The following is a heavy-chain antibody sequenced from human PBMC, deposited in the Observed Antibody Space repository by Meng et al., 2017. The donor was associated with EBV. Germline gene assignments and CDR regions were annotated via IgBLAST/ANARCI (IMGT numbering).Heavy chain of an antibody. CDR2: IRSKAKSYAT. V-gene: IGHV3-73*02. D-gene: IGHD2-2*01. Sequence: EVALVAAGGGLVRLGGSLNLSCAASGFTFSGSVMHWVRQASGKGLEWVGRIRSKAKSYATAYAASVKGRFTISRDDSKNTAYLQMNSLKTEDTAVYYCTRMSSPLDYWGQGTLVTVSS. CDR3: TRMSSPLDY. CDR1: GFTFSGSV. J-gene: IGHJ4*02.